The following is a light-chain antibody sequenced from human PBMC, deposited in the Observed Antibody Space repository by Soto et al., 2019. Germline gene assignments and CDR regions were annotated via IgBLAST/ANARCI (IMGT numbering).Light chain of an antibody. CDR3: QQYGSSPWT. CDR2: GAS. CDR1: QSVSSSY. Sequence: EIVLTQSPGTLSLSPGERATLSCRASQSVSSSYLAWYQQKPGRAPRLLIYGASSRATGIPDRFSGSGSDTDFTLTISRLEPEDFAVYYFQQYGSSPWTFGQRTNVQIK. V-gene: IGKV3-20*01. J-gene: IGKJ1*01.